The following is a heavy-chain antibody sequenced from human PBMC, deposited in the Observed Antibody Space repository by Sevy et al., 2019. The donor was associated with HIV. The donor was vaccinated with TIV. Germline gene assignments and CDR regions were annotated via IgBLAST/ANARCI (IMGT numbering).Heavy chain of an antibody. CDR1: GFTFSTYG. CDR2: ISSDGSTK. D-gene: IGHD5-12*01. J-gene: IGHJ5*02. V-gene: IGHV3-30*18. Sequence: GGSLRLSCAASGFTFSTYGMHWVRQAPGKGLEWVAVISSDGSTKYYADSVKGRFTISRDNAKNTLYLQMNSLRREDTAVYYCAKDDGYTINGYPRFDPWGQGTLVTVSS. CDR3: AKDDGYTINGYPRFDP.